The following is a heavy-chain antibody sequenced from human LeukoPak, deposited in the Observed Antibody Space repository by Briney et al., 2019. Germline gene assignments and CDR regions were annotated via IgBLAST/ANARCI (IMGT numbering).Heavy chain of an antibody. V-gene: IGHV7-4-1*02. CDR3: AWSTGGHYDSSGYYYSPDAFDI. CDR2: INTDTGNP. Sequence: ASVKVSCKASGYTFTSYAMNWVRQAPGQGLEWMGSINTDTGNPTYAQGFTGRFVFSLDTSVSTAYLQISSLKAEDTAVYYCAWSTGGHYDSSGYYYSPDAFDIWGQGTMVTVSS. J-gene: IGHJ3*02. CDR1: GYTFTSYA. D-gene: IGHD3-22*01.